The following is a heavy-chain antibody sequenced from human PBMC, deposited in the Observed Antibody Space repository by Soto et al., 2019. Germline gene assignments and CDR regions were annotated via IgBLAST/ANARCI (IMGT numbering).Heavy chain of an antibody. CDR2: MNPGSGDT. D-gene: IGHD2-21*01. CDR1: GYSFTNND. V-gene: IGHV1-8*01. J-gene: IGHJ5*02. Sequence: GASVKVSCKASGYSFTNNDVSWVRQATGQGLEWMGWMNPGSGDTGYAQKFQGRVTITADESTSTAYMELSSLRSEDTAVYYCARGGEPATYNWFDPWGQGTLVTAPQ. CDR3: ARGGEPATYNWFDP.